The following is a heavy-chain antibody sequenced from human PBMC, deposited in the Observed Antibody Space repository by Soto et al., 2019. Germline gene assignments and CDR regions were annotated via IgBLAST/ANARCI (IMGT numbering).Heavy chain of an antibody. CDR1: GYTFTGYY. Sequence: QVQLVQSGAAVKKPGASVKVSCKASGYTFTGYYMHWVRQAPGQGLEWMGWINPNSGGTNYAQKFQGWVTMTRDTSISAAYMELSRLRSDDTAVYYWARESRLFCSGGSCYDYWGQGTLVTVSS. CDR3: ARESRLFCSGGSCYDY. J-gene: IGHJ4*02. V-gene: IGHV1-2*04. D-gene: IGHD2-15*01. CDR2: INPNSGGT.